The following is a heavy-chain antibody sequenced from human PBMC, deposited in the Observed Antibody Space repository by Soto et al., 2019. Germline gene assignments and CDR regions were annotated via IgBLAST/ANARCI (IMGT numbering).Heavy chain of an antibody. D-gene: IGHD6-13*01. J-gene: IGHJ4*02. CDR1: EGTFNSYA. CDR2: IIPYYNTL. V-gene: IGHV1-69*01. CDR3: ASGASRWYPYFFDS. Sequence: QAQVVQSGAEVRKPGSSVKLSCKASEGTFNSYAIARVRQAHGQGLEWMGGIIPYYNTLNYAQKFQDRVTITADDSTNTVYMELSSLRSDDTAVYFCASGASRWYPYFFDSWAQGTLVTVSS.